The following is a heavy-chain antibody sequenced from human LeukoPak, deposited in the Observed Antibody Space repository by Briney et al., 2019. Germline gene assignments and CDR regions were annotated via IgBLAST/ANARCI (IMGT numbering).Heavy chain of an antibody. CDR3: ARPGKCEPLGTFDY. CDR1: GFTFSSYE. D-gene: IGHD3-10*01. J-gene: IGHJ4*02. CDR2: ISSSGSTI. V-gene: IGHV3-48*03. Sequence: GGSLRLSCAASGFTFSSYEMNWVRQAPGKGLEWVSYISSSGSTIYYADSVKGRFTISRDNAKNSLYLQMNSLRAEDTAVYYCARPGKCEPLGTFDYWGQGTLVTVSS.